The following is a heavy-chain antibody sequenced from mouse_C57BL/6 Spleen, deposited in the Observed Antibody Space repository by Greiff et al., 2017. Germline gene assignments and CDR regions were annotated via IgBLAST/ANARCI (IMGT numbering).Heavy chain of an antibody. D-gene: IGHD2-2*01. Sequence: QVQLQQSGAELVRPGASVTLSCKASGYTFTDYEMHWVKQTPVHGLEWIGAIDPETGGTAYNQKFKGKAILTADKSSSTAYMELRSLTSEDSTVYYCTRRYGYELTYWGQGTLVTVSA. CDR3: TRRYGYELTY. CDR1: GYTFTDYE. V-gene: IGHV1-15*01. J-gene: IGHJ3*01. CDR2: IDPETGGT.